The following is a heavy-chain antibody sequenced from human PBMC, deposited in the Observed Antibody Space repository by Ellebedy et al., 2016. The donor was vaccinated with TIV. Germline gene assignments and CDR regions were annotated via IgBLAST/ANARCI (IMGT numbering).Heavy chain of an antibody. CDR2: ISHSGTT. Sequence: MPSETLSLTCTVSNGSISTFYWSWIRQPPGKRPEWIGYISHSGTTKYNPSLESRVTMSSDTSRNQFFLRVTSVTAADTATYYCARAGYSSNFDSWGQGTLVTVSS. J-gene: IGHJ4*01. D-gene: IGHD6-13*01. V-gene: IGHV4-59*01. CDR1: NGSISTFY. CDR3: ARAGYSSNFDS.